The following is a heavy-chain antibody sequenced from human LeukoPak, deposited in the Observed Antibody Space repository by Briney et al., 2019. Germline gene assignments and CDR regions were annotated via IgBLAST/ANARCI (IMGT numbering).Heavy chain of an antibody. J-gene: IGHJ6*03. Sequence: GGSLRLSCAASGFTFSSYEMNWVRQAPGKGLEWVSYISSSGSTIYYADSVKGRFTISRDSAKNSLYLQMNSLRAEDTAVYYCARGSATGYYYYMDVWGKGTTVTVSS. CDR1: GFTFSSYE. CDR2: ISSSGSTI. D-gene: IGHD1-1*01. CDR3: ARGSATGYYYYMDV. V-gene: IGHV3-48*03.